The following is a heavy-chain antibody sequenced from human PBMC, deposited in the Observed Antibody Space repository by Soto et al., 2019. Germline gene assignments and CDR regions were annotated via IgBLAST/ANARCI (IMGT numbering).Heavy chain of an antibody. CDR1: GGSISSGGYY. CDR3: ASGYSGYDGADYYYGMDV. D-gene: IGHD5-12*01. J-gene: IGHJ6*02. Sequence: NPSETLSLTCTVSGGSISSGGYYWSWIRQHPGKGLEWIGYIYYSGSTYYNPSLKSRVTISVDTSKNQFSLKLSSVTAADTAVYYCASGYSGYDGADYYYGMDVWGQGTTVTVSS. CDR2: IYYSGST. V-gene: IGHV4-31*03.